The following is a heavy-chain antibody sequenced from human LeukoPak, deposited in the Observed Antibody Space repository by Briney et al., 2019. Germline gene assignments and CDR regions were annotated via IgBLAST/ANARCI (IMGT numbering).Heavy chain of an antibody. J-gene: IGHJ5*02. CDR1: GYTFTSYG. CDR3: ARAIGYCSSTSCYPYNWFDP. Sequence: ASVKVSCKASGYTFTSYGISWVRQAPGQGLEWMGWISAYNSNTNYAQKLQGRVTMTTDTSTSTAYMELRSLRSDDTAVYYCARAIGYCSSTSCYPYNWFDPWGQGTLVTVSS. V-gene: IGHV1-18*01. D-gene: IGHD2-2*03. CDR2: ISAYNSNT.